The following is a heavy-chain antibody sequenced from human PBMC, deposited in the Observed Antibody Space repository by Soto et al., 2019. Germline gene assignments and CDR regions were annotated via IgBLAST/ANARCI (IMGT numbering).Heavy chain of an antibody. V-gene: IGHV3-21*01. Sequence: EVQLVESGGGLVKPGGSLRLPCAASGFTFSVFSFNWVRQAPGKGLEWVSSISSTHGNIYYADSVKGRFTISRDDAKNSVYLEMNNLRAEDTAVYYCARVSLDSYPDYWGQGTLVTVSS. CDR2: ISSTHGNI. CDR1: GFTFSVFS. D-gene: IGHD5-18*01. CDR3: ARVSLDSYPDY. J-gene: IGHJ4*02.